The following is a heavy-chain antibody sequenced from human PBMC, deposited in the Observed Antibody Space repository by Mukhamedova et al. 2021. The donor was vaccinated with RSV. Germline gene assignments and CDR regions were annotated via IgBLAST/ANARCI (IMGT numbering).Heavy chain of an antibody. J-gene: IGHJ6*03. CDR2: HGGRK. CDR3: ARPQYLLYHMDV. V-gene: IGHV4-30-2*04. D-gene: IGHD2/OR15-2a*01. Sequence: HGGRKHYNPSLKSRVNITVDTSEHDLSLTLRSVTAADTAVYYCARPQYLLYHMDVWGKGTTVTVSS.